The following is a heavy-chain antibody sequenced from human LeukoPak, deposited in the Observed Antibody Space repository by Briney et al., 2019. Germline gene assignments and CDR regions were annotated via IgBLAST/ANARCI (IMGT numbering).Heavy chain of an antibody. CDR2: IRQDGGEI. Sequence: GGSLRLSCAASGFTFRNYWMSWVRQAPGKGLEWVANIRQDGGEIYYVDSVKGRFTISRDNAKNSLFLQMNSLRAEDSAVYYCARDKVVGATTLDYWGQGTLVTVSS. CDR1: GFTFRNYW. D-gene: IGHD1-26*01. V-gene: IGHV3-7*01. J-gene: IGHJ4*02. CDR3: ARDKVVGATTLDY.